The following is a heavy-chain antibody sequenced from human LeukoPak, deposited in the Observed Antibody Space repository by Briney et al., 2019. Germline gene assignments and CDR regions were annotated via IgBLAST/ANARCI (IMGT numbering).Heavy chain of an antibody. J-gene: IGHJ3*02. CDR1: GFTFSSYG. CDR2: ISYDGSNK. V-gene: IGHV3-30*18. Sequence: PGGSLRLSCAASGFTFSSYGMHWVRQAPGKGLEWVAVISYDGSNKYYADSVKGRFTISRDNSKNTLYLQMNSLRAEDTAVYYCAKVNMAPQWNYDFWSGYQDSAAFDIWGQGTMVTVSS. D-gene: IGHD3-3*01. CDR3: AKVNMAPQWNYDFWSGYQDSAAFDI.